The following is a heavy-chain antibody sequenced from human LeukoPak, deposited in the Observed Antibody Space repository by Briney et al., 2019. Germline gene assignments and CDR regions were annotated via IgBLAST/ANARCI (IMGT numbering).Heavy chain of an antibody. D-gene: IGHD6-19*01. V-gene: IGHV3-66*01. J-gene: IGHJ4*02. CDR1: GFTVSDNY. CDR2: ISGGGAT. Sequence: GGSLRLSCAASGFTVSDNYMSWVRQAPGKGLEWVSLISGGGATYYTDSVKDRFTISRDNSKNTLYLQMNSLSAEDTAVYYCARETGTAVGGYWGQGTLVTVSS. CDR3: ARETGTAVGGY.